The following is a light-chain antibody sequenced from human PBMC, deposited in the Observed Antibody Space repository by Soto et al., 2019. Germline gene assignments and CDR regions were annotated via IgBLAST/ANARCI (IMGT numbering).Light chain of an antibody. CDR2: WAS. CDR3: HQYYSNPPS. V-gene: IGKV4-1*01. J-gene: IGKJ2*03. Sequence: DFVMTQSPDSLAVSLGERATINCRSSQNLLATANNKNHLAWYQHKAGQPPKLLIYWASTRGPGVPDRFTGSGSGTHFTLTISSLQAEDVAVYYRHQYYSNPPSFGQGTKLEIK. CDR1: QNLLATANNKNH.